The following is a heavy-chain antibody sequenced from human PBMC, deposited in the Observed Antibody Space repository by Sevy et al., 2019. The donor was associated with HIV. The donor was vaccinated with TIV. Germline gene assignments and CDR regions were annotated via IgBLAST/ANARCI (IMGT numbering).Heavy chain of an antibody. CDR1: GFTFSSYA. CDR2: ISYDGSNK. Sequence: GGSLRLSCAASGFTFSSYAMHWVRQAPGKGLEWVAVISYDGSNKYYADSVKGRFTISRDNSKNTLYLQMNSLRAEDTAVYYCARDSNIAFDILGQGTMVTVSS. J-gene: IGHJ3*02. V-gene: IGHV3-30-3*01. CDR3: ARDSNIAFDI. D-gene: IGHD5-12*01.